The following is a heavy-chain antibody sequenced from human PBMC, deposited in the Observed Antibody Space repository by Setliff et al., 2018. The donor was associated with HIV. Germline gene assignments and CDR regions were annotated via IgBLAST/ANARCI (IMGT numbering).Heavy chain of an antibody. CDR2: IFYSVNT. J-gene: IGHJ6*03. CDR1: GGSIRTYY. V-gene: IGHV4-59*12. CDR3: ARSARKQGYYYYYYMDV. Sequence: SETLSLTCTVSGGSIRTYYWSWIRQPPGKGLEWIGYIFYSVNTNYNPSLKGRVTISVDTSKNQFSLNLTSVTAADTAVYYCARSARKQGYYYYYYMDVWGKGITVTVSS.